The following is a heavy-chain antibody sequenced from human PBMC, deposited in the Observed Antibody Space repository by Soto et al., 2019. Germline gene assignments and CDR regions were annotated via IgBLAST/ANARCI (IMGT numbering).Heavy chain of an antibody. J-gene: IGHJ4*02. D-gene: IGHD3-10*01. CDR1: GGTFSSYT. Sequence: SVKVSCKASGGTFSSYTISWVRQAPGQGLEWMGRIIPILGIANYAQKFQGRVTITADKSTSTAYMELSSLRSEDTAVYYCARLARVSYSLDYWGQGTLVTVSS. V-gene: IGHV1-69*02. CDR2: IIPILGIA. CDR3: ARLARVSYSLDY.